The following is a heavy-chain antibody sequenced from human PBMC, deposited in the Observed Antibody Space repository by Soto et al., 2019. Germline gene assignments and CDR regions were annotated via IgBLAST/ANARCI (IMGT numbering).Heavy chain of an antibody. CDR2: INPNSGGT. Sequence: ASVKVSCKASGYTFTNYHIHWVRQAPGQGLEWMAWINPNSGGTNYAQKFQGLVTMTRDTSISTAYMELSGLRSDDTAVYYCARVQMTTSWYSDYYFDYWGQGTLVTVSS. CDR3: ARVQMTTSWYSDYYFDY. D-gene: IGHD6-13*01. J-gene: IGHJ4*02. V-gene: IGHV1-2*04. CDR1: GYTFTNYH.